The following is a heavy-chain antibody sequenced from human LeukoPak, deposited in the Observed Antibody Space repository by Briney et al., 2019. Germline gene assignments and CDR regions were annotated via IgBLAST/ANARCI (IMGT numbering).Heavy chain of an antibody. CDR2: IYSGGST. D-gene: IGHD3-22*01. CDR3: ARAGDSSGYCYERAFDI. CDR1: GFTVSSNY. Sequence: PGGSLRLSCAASGFTVSSNYMSWVRQAPGKGLEWVSVIYSGGSTYYADSVKGRFTISRHNSKNTLYLQMNSLRAEDTAVYYCARAGDSSGYCYERAFDIWGQGTMVTVSS. V-gene: IGHV3-53*04. J-gene: IGHJ3*02.